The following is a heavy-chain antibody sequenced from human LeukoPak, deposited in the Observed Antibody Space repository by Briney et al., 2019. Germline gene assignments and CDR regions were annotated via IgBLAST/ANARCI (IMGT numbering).Heavy chain of an antibody. J-gene: IGHJ4*02. D-gene: IGHD3-16*02. CDR3: ARDQRYDYVWGSYRYSTFDY. Sequence: ASVKVSCKASGYTFTSYGISWVRQAPGQGLEWMGWISAYNGNTNYAQKLQGRVTMTTDISTSTAYMELRSLRSDDTAVYYCARDQRYDYVWGSYRYSTFDYWGQGTLATVSS. CDR1: GYTFTSYG. CDR2: ISAYNGNT. V-gene: IGHV1-18*01.